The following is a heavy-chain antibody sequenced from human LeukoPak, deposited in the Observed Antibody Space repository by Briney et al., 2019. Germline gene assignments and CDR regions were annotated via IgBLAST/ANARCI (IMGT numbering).Heavy chain of an antibody. CDR2: IYHSGST. V-gene: IGHV4-4*02. CDR3: ARTLYNWNEYYYYYMDV. J-gene: IGHJ6*03. D-gene: IGHD1-20*01. Sequence: SSETLSLTCAVSGGSISSSNWWSWVRQPPGKGLEWIGEIYHSGSTNYNPSLKSRVTISVDTSKNQFSLKLSSVTAADTAVYYCARTLYNWNEYYYYYMDVWGKGTTVTISS. CDR1: GGSISSSNW.